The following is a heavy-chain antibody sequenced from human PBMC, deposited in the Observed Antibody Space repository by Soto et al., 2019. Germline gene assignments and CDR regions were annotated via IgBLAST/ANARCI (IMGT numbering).Heavy chain of an antibody. Sequence: SQTLSLTCAISVDIVSSISASWNCIRQSPSRGLEWLGRTYYRSKWTNDYAVSVKSRITINPDTSKNQFSLQLSSVTPEDTAMYYCVRGYSSSFDYWGQGTLVTVPQ. D-gene: IGHD2-15*01. CDR2: TYYRSKWTN. CDR3: VRGYSSSFDY. J-gene: IGHJ4*02. V-gene: IGHV6-1*01. CDR1: VDIVSSISAS.